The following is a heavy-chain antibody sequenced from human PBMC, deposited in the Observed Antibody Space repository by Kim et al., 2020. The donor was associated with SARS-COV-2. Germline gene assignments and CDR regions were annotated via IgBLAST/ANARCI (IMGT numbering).Heavy chain of an antibody. CDR2: IKQDGSEK. CDR1: GFTFSSYW. D-gene: IGHD6-19*01. Sequence: GGSLRLSCAASGFTFSSYWMSWVRQAPGKGLEWVANIKQDGSEKYYVDSVKGRFTISRDNAKNSLYLQMNSLRAEDTAVYYCARVSVKGVAGTSWRNFWSEPKNYYFDYWAQGTLVTVSS. CDR3: ARVSVKGVAGTSWRNFWSEPKNYYFDY. J-gene: IGHJ4*02. V-gene: IGHV3-7*03.